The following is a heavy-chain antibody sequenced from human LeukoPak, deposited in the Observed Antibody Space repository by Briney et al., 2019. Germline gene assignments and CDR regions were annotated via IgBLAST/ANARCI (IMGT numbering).Heavy chain of an antibody. V-gene: IGHV4-4*07. J-gene: IGHJ4*02. CDR2: IYTSGST. CDR1: GGSISSYY. D-gene: IGHD6-13*01. Sequence: SETLSLTCTVSGGSISSYYWSWIGQPAGKRLEWIGRIYTSGSTNYNPSLKSRVTMSVDTSKNQFSLKLSSVTAADTAVYYCARGHSSSWLIFDYWGQGTLVTVSS. CDR3: ARGHSSSWLIFDY.